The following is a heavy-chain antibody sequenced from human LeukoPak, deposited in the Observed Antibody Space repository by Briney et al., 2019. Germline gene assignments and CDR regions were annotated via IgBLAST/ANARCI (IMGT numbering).Heavy chain of an antibody. V-gene: IGHV3-21*01. J-gene: IGHJ4*02. Sequence: PGGSLRLSCAASGFSFSNAWMNWVRQAPGKGLEWVSSISSGSTYIYYADSVKGRFSISRDNAKNSLYLQMNILRAEDTAVYYCALTTVSEGFDYRGQGTLVTVSS. CDR3: ALTTVSEGFDY. CDR2: ISSGSTYI. D-gene: IGHD4-17*01. CDR1: GFSFSNAW.